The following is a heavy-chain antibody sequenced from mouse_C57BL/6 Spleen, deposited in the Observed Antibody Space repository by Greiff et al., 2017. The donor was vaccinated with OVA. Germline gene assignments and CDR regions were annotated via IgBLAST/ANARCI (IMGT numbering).Heavy chain of an antibody. J-gene: IGHJ1*03. V-gene: IGHV1-4*01. CDR1: GYTFTSYT. CDR2: INPSSGYT. Sequence: VQLQQSGAELARPGASVKLSCKASGYTFTSYTMHWVKQRPGQGLEWIGYINPSSGYTKYNQKFKDKATLTADKSSSNAYMQLSSLTSDDSAVYYCAGWEDTTVVRGWYFDVWGTGTTVTVSA. D-gene: IGHD1-1*01. CDR3: AGWEDTTVVRGWYFDV.